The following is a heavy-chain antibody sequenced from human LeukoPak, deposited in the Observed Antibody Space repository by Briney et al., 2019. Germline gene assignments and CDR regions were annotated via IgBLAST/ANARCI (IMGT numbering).Heavy chain of an antibody. CDR3: AKDDYSSGWYTVGDY. CDR1: GFTFRSYG. V-gene: IGHV3-30*18. J-gene: IGHJ4*02. Sequence: GRSLRLSCAASGFTFRSYGMHWVRQAPGKGLEWVAVISYGGSKKYYGDSVKGRFTISRDNSKNTVYLQMNSLRAEDTAVYYCAKDDYSSGWYTVGDYWGQGTLVTVSS. CDR2: ISYGGSKK. D-gene: IGHD6-19*01.